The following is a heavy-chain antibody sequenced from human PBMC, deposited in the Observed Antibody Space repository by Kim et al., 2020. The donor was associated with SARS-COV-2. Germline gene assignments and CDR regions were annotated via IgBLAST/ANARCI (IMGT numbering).Heavy chain of an antibody. D-gene: IGHD4-4*01. CDR3: VRDSNKLFYTEDYFQD. V-gene: IGHV3-33*08. CDR2: IGYDEINK. J-gene: IGHJ1*01. Sequence: GGSLRLSCAASGFTFSSYGLHWVRQAPGKGLEWVAFIGYDEINKYYADSVEGRFTVSRDNSKKMVFLQMKSLRAEDTAVYYCVRDSNKLFYTEDYFQDWGQGTLVTVSS. CDR1: GFTFSSYG.